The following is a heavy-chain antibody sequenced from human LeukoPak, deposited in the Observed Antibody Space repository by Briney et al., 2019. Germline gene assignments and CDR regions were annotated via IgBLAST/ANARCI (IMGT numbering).Heavy chain of an antibody. CDR2: IDHSGKT. J-gene: IGHJ4*02. V-gene: IGHV4-4*02. Sequence: SGTLSLTCAVSGRSMSSSHWWSWVRQSPDKGLEWIGEIDHSGKTNYNASLKSRVTVSVDKSKNTFSLKMTSVTAADTAIYYCATDYFKYNDGSGAFEYWGQGTLVTVAT. CDR1: GRSMSSSHW. D-gene: IGHD3-22*01. CDR3: ATDYFKYNDGSGAFEY.